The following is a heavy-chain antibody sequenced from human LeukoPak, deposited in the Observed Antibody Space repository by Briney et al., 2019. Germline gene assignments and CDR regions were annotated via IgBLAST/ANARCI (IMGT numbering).Heavy chain of an antibody. CDR2: ISSSGGST. D-gene: IGHD6-19*01. CDR3: VRDPGWFRFDY. V-gene: IGHV3-23*01. Sequence: GGSLRLSCAASGFTFTTYAMSWVRQAPGKGLEWVSAISSSGGSTYYADSVKGRFTISRDNAKNSLYLQVNSLRAEDTAVYFCVRDPGWFRFDYWGQGTLVTVSS. J-gene: IGHJ4*02. CDR1: GFTFTTYA.